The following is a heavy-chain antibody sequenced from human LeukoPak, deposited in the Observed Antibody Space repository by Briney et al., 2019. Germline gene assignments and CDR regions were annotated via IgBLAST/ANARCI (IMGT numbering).Heavy chain of an antibody. Sequence: PSETLSLTCAVSGYSISSGYYWGWIRQPPGKGLEWIGSIYHSGSTYYNPSLKSRVTISVDTSKNQFSLKLSSVTAADTAVYYCATRIMITFGGVFDYWGQGTPVTVSS. CDR2: IYHSGST. J-gene: IGHJ4*02. CDR1: GYSISSGYY. D-gene: IGHD3-16*01. CDR3: ATRIMITFGGVFDY. V-gene: IGHV4-38-2*01.